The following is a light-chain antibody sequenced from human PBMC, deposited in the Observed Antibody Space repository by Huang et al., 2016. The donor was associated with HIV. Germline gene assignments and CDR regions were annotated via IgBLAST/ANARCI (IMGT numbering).Light chain of an antibody. J-gene: IGKJ2*01. CDR1: QSLSSSY. Sequence: EVVLTQSPDTLSSSPGERVTVSCRASQSLSSSYIAWYQQRPGQAPRLLIYGASTRATDIPDMFSGSGSGTDFTLTINGLEPADFAMYYCQQYGTSPYTFGQGTNLEI. V-gene: IGKV3-20*01. CDR2: GAS. CDR3: QQYGTSPYT.